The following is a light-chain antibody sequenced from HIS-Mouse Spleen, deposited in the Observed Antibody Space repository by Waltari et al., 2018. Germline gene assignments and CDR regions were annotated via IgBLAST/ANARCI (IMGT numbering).Light chain of an antibody. J-gene: IGKJ3*01. CDR3: QQYYSYPFT. V-gene: IGKV1-8*01. CDR1: QGIRSE. Sequence: AIRVTPSPSSLSASTGDRVTITCRASQGIRSELAWYQHKPWKAPKLLIYAASPLQSGVPSRFSGSGSGTDFTLTISCLQSEDFATYYCQQYYSYPFTVGPGTKVDI. CDR2: AAS.